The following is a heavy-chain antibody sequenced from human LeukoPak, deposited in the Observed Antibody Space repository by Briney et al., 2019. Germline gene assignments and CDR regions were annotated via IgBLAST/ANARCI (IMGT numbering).Heavy chain of an antibody. V-gene: IGHV4-59*01. CDR2: IYYSGST. D-gene: IGHD6-19*01. Sequence: PSETLSLXCTVSGGSISSYYWSWIRQPPGKGLEWIGYIYYSGSTNYNPSLKSRVTISVDTSKNQFSLKLSSVTAADTAVYYCARLTYSSGWYKGDAFDTWGQGTMVTVSS. J-gene: IGHJ3*02. CDR1: GGSISSYY. CDR3: ARLTYSSGWYKGDAFDT.